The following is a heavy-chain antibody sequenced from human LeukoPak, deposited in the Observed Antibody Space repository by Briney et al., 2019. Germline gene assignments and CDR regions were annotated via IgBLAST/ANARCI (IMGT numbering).Heavy chain of an antibody. CDR3: SRVQMAIDY. V-gene: IGHV3-21*01. CDR2: ISSSSSYI. D-gene: IGHD2-8*01. Sequence: RVSCAASGFTFGSYSMNWVRQAPGKGLEWVSSISSSSSYIYYADSVKGGFTISRDKAKKSLYLQMNSLRAEDTAVYYCSRVQMAIDYWGQGTLVTVSS. CDR1: GFTFGSYS. J-gene: IGHJ4*02.